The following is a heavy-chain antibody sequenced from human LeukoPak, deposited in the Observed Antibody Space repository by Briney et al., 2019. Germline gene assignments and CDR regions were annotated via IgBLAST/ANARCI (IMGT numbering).Heavy chain of an antibody. CDR3: ARDKRGDFDP. Sequence: SETLSLTCTVSGGSISSSSYYWGWIRQPPGKGLEWIGYIYYSGSTNYNPSLKSRVTISVDTSKNQFSLKLSSVTAADTAVYYCARDKRGDFDPWGQGTLVAVSS. D-gene: IGHD3-16*01. CDR1: GGSISSSSYY. J-gene: IGHJ5*02. V-gene: IGHV4-61*01. CDR2: IYYSGST.